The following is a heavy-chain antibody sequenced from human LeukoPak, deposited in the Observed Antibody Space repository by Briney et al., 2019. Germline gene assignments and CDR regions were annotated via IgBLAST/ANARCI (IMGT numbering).Heavy chain of an antibody. J-gene: IGHJ4*02. D-gene: IGHD4-17*01. Sequence: GASVKVSCKASGYTFTGYYMHWVRQAPGQGLEWMGWINPNSGGTNYAQKFQGRVTMTTDTSTSTVYMELSSLRSEDTAVYYCARGSTTVTTRGYDYWGQGTLVTVSS. CDR2: INPNSGGT. V-gene: IGHV1-2*02. CDR1: GYTFTGYY. CDR3: ARGSTTVTTRGYDY.